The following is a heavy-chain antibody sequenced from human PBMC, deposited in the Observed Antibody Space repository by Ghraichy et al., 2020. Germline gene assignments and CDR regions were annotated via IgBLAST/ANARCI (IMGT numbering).Heavy chain of an antibody. V-gene: IGHV3-30*03. Sequence: GESLNISCAASGFTFSRYGMHWVRQAPGKGLEWVALRSPDEKTRFYAGSVKGRFTISRDNSKNILFLQMNNLSPEDTGMYYCARGEDGSPDYWGQGTLVIVSS. CDR2: RSPDEKTR. CDR1: GFTFSRYG. CDR3: ARGEDGSPDY. J-gene: IGHJ4*02. D-gene: IGHD1-26*01.